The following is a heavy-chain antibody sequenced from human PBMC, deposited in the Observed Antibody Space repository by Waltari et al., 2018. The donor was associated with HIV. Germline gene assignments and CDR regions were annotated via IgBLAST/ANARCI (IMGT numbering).Heavy chain of an antibody. CDR1: GGSFSDYY. V-gene: IGHV4-34*02. CDR2: IYQRRNT. CDR3: ATLRSITEGPPIDS. Sequence: QVQLQQWGAGLLKPSETLSLTCAVYGGSFSDYYWSWIRPPPGKGLEWIGEIYQRRNTNYNPSLKGRVTISLDTSKNQFSLKLTSVTAADTALYYCATLRSITEGPPIDSWGQGTLVTVSS. J-gene: IGHJ4*02.